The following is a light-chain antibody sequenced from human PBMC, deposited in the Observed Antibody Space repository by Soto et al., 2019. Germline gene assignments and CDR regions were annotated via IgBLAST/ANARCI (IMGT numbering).Light chain of an antibody. CDR1: QSISDT. CDR3: QQYGFSPIS. Sequence: ETVMTQSPATLSVSPGGRATLSCRASQSISDTLAWYQQKPGQAPRLLIYGASTRATGIPARFSGSGSGTEFTLTISSLQSEDFAVYSCQQYGFSPISFGQGTRLEI. CDR2: GAS. J-gene: IGKJ5*01. V-gene: IGKV3-15*01.